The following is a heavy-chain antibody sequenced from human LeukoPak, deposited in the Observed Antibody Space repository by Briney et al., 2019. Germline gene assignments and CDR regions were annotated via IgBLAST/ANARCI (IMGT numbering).Heavy chain of an antibody. V-gene: IGHV4-61*02. CDR1: GGSISSGSYY. J-gene: IGHJ3*02. CDR3: ARVSHYDILTGYYNAFDI. D-gene: IGHD3-9*01. CDR2: IYTSGST. Sequence: SQTLSLTCTVSGGSISSGSYYWSWIRQPAGKGLEWIGRIYTSGSTNYNPSLKGRVTISVDTSKNQFSLKLSSVTAADTAVYYCARVSHYDILTGYYNAFDIWGQGTMVTVSS.